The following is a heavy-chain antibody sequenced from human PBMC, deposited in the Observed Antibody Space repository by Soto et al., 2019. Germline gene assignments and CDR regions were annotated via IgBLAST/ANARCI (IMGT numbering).Heavy chain of an antibody. D-gene: IGHD3-22*01. CDR3: MLGSGWKDFDD. CDR2: MYNTGST. J-gene: IGHJ4*02. V-gene: IGHV4-59*08. Sequence: PSETLSLTCTVSGGSISGYYWSWIRQPPGKGLEWIGYMYNTGSTVYNPSFKSRVTISVDTSKNQFSLKLSSVTAADTAVYYCMLGSGWKDFDDWGQGTLVTVSS. CDR1: GGSISGYY.